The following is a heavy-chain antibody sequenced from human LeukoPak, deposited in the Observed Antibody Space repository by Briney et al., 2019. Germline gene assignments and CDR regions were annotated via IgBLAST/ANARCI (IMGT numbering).Heavy chain of an antibody. J-gene: IGHJ4*02. CDR2: ILGGGST. D-gene: IGHD3-10*01. Sequence: GGSLRFSCAALGLTVGSTYMSWVRQAPGKGLEGVSVILGGGSTYYADSVKGRFTISRDNSKNTLYLQTNSLRAEDTAVYYCARESGAMVRGVTDSYYFDYWGQGTLVTVSS. CDR3: ARESGAMVRGVTDSYYFDY. V-gene: IGHV3-66*02. CDR1: GLTVGSTY.